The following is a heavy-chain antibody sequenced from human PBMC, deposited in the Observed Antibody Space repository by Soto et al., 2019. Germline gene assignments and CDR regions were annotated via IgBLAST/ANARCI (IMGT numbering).Heavy chain of an antibody. CDR2: MNPNSGNT. D-gene: IGHD3-3*01. CDR1: GYTFTSYD. V-gene: IGHV1-8*01. CDR3: ARGLEWSRSLDP. Sequence: QVQLVQSGAEVKKPGASVKVSCKASGYTFTSYDINWVRQATGQGLEWMGWMNPNSGNTGYAQKFQGSGTMTRNTSISTAYMELSSLRSEDTAVYYCARGLEWSRSLDPWGQGTLVTVSS. J-gene: IGHJ5*02.